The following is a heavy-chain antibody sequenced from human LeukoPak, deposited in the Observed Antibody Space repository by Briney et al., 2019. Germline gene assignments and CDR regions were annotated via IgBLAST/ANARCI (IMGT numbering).Heavy chain of an antibody. CDR3: ARGDHYYGSGSSY. Sequence: ASVKVSCKASGYTFTSYYMHWVRQATGQGLEWMGWMNPNSGNTGYAQKFQGRVTMTRNTSISTAYMELSSLRSEDTAVYYCARGDHYYGSGSSYWGQGTLVTVSS. J-gene: IGHJ4*02. CDR1: GYTFTSYY. CDR2: MNPNSGNT. D-gene: IGHD3-10*01. V-gene: IGHV1-8*02.